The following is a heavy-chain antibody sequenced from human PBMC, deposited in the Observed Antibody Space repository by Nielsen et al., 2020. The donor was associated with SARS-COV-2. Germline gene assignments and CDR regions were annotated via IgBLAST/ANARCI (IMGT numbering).Heavy chain of an antibody. J-gene: IGHJ4*02. CDR3: ARSQARPYFDY. CDR2: IYPGDSDT. Sequence: GGSLRLSCKGSGYSFTSYWIGWVRQMPGKGLEWMGIIYPGDSDTRYSPSFQGQVTISADKSISTAYLQWSSLKASDTAMYYCARSQARPYFDYWGQGTLVTVSS. D-gene: IGHD6-6*01. CDR1: GYSFTSYW. V-gene: IGHV5-51*01.